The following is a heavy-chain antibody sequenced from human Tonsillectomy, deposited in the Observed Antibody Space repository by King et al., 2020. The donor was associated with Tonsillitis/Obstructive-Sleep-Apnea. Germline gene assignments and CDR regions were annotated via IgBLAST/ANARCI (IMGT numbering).Heavy chain of an antibody. CDR2: ISPYNGDT. Sequence: VQLVQSGAEVKKPGASVKVSCKASGYTFSNYGISWVRQAPGQGLEWMGWISPYNGDTNYAQKLQGRVTMTTGTSTSTAYMELRSLRSDDTAVYFCARDSMSHYYDSSAYYTFAYGGQGTLVTVSS. V-gene: IGHV1-18*01. CDR1: GYTFSNYG. CDR3: ARDSMSHYYDSSAYYTFAY. D-gene: IGHD3-22*01. J-gene: IGHJ4*02.